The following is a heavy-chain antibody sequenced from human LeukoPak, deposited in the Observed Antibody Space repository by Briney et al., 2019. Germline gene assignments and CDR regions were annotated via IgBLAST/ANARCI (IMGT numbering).Heavy chain of an antibody. D-gene: IGHD6-6*01. V-gene: IGHV5-51*04. Sequence: GESLKISCKASGYSFTSYWIAWVRQIPGKGLKWLGIIYPGDSDTRYSPSFRRKVIISADEPISTAFLPWSSLKTSDTAMPYCARAPTSLSIPSYFDSSGEGELVTVSS. CDR2: IYPGDSDT. CDR3: ARAPTSLSIPSYFDS. CDR1: GYSFTSYW. J-gene: IGHJ4*02.